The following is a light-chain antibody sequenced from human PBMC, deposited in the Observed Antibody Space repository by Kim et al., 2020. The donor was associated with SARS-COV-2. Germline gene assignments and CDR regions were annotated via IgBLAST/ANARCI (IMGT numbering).Light chain of an antibody. Sequence: EIVLTQSPATLSLSPGERATLSCRASQSVSSYLAWYQQKPGQAPRLLIYDASNRATGIPARFSGSGSGTDFTLTISSLEAEDFAVYYWQPVRNWPTDTFGKGNKREIK. CDR3: QPVRNWPTDT. J-gene: IGKJ2*01. CDR1: QSVSSY. V-gene: IGKV3-11*01. CDR2: DAS.